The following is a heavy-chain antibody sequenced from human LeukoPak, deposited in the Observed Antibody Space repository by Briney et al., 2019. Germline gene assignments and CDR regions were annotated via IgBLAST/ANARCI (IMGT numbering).Heavy chain of an antibody. CDR1: GGSISSGDNY. Sequence: SETLSLTCTVSGGSISSGDNYWSWIRQPPGKGLEWIGYIYYSGTTYYNPSLKCRVSMSVDTSKNQFSLKLSSVTAADTAVYYCASSDFSFGSGSPPYYFDYWGQGTLVTVSS. J-gene: IGHJ4*02. CDR2: IYYSGTT. CDR3: ASSDFSFGSGSPPYYFDY. V-gene: IGHV4-30-4*08. D-gene: IGHD3-10*01.